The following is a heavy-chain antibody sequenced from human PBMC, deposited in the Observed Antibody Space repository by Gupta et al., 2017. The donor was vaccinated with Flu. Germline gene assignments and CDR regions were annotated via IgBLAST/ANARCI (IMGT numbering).Heavy chain of an antibody. CDR1: GPTFSGSE. CDR3: ARDPAGGIHDYVDY. V-gene: IGHV3-48*03. CDR2: SSPSGTTM. Sequence: EVQLVESGGGSVQPGGYLRLSCATAGPTFSGSEMKWVRQAPGKGLEWLSYSSPSGTTMYYTDSVKGRFTISRDNAKNSVYLQMNYLRTEDTAVDYCARDPAGGIHDYVDYWGQGTLVTVSS. J-gene: IGHJ4*02.